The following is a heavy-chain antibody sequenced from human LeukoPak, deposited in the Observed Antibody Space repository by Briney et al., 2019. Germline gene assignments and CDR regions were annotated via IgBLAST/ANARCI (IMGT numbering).Heavy chain of an antibody. V-gene: IGHV1-18*01. D-gene: IGHD1-26*01. CDR1: GYTFIIYG. CDR3: ARSSGTYYKGYFDY. Sequence: ASVKVSCKASGYTFIIYGISWVRQAPGQGLEWMGWISAYNGNTNYAQKVQGRVTMTTDTSTSTAYMELRSLRSDDTAVYYCARSSGTYYKGYFDYWGQGTLVTVSS. J-gene: IGHJ4*02. CDR2: ISAYNGNT.